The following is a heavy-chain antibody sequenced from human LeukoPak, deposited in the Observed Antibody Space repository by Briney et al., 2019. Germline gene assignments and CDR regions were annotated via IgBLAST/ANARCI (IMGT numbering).Heavy chain of an antibody. Sequence: PGGSLRLSCAASGFTFSGYWMTWVRQAPGKGLEWVANIKRDGSETHYVDSVKGRFTISRDNARNSLFLQMNSLRAEDTALYFCVRDAGGKYSAGWYDAFDIWGQGTMVTVSS. CDR3: VRDAGGKYSAGWYDAFDI. V-gene: IGHV3-7*01. CDR2: IKRDGSET. J-gene: IGHJ3*02. CDR1: GFTFSGYW. D-gene: IGHD6-13*01.